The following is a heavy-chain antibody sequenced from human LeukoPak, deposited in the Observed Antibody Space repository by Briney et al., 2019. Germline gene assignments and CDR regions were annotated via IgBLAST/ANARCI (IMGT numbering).Heavy chain of an antibody. J-gene: IGHJ6*03. V-gene: IGHV3-7*01. D-gene: IGHD1-14*01. Sequence: GGSLRLSCAASGFTFSSYAMHWVRQAPGKGLEWVANIKEDGREKYYVDSVKGRFTISRDNAKNSLYLQMNNLKAEDTAMYYCARVGPWVNPDYYYYMDVWGKGTTVTVSS. CDR3: ARVGPWVNPDYYYYMDV. CDR1: GFTFSSYA. CDR2: IKEDGREK.